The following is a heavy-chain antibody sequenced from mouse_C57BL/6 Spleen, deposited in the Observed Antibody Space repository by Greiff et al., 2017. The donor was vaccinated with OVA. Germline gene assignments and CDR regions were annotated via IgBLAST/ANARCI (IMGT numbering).Heavy chain of an antibody. CDR3: ARQRLRYYAMDY. Sequence: EVQLQESGGGLVQPGGSLKLSCAASGFTFSDYYMYWVRQTPEKRLEWVAYISNGGGSTYYPDTVKGRFTISRDNAKNTLYLQMSRLKSEDTAMYYCARQRLRYYAMDYWGQGTSVTVSS. J-gene: IGHJ4*01. V-gene: IGHV5-12*01. CDR2: ISNGGGST. CDR1: GFTFSDYY. D-gene: IGHD1-1*01.